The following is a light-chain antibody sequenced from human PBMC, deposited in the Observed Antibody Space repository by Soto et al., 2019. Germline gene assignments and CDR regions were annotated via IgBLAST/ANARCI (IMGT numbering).Light chain of an antibody. Sequence: QSVLTQPPSASGTPGQRVTISCSGSSSNIGSNYVYWYQQLPGRAPKLLISRNNQRPSGVPDRFSGSKSGTSAPLAISGLRSEDEADYYCAAWDDSLSGQVFGGGTKLTVL. CDR3: AAWDDSLSGQV. CDR2: RNN. CDR1: SSNIGSNY. J-gene: IGLJ2*01. V-gene: IGLV1-47*01.